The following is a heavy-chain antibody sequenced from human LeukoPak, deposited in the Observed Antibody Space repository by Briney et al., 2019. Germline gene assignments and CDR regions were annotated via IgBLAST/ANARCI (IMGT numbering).Heavy chain of an antibody. CDR3: AKEGAYYDSGSYIGHYMDV. Sequence: QAGGSLRLSCAASRFSFSSYGMHWVRQAPGKGLEWVAIIQYDGSNKYYADSVKGRFTISRDNSKNTLYLQMKSLRVEDTAVYYCAKEGAYYDSGSYIGHYMDVWGKGTTVTVSS. J-gene: IGHJ6*03. V-gene: IGHV3-30*02. CDR1: RFSFSSYG. CDR2: IQYDGSNK. D-gene: IGHD3-10*01.